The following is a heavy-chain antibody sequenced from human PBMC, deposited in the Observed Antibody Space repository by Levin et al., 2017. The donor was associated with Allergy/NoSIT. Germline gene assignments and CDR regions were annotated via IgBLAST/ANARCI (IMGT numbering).Heavy chain of an antibody. J-gene: IGHJ5*02. D-gene: IGHD1-1*01. CDR3: ARGDRYGDSWFAP. V-gene: IGHV1-2*02. CDR2: IIPNSGGT. Sequence: ASVKVSCEASGYIFTAYYMHWVRQAPGQGLEWMGWIIPNSGGTTYAQKFQGRVTMTRDTSSTTVYMELTRLRSDDTAVYYCARGDRYGDSWFAPWGQGTLVTVSS. CDR1: GYIFTAYY.